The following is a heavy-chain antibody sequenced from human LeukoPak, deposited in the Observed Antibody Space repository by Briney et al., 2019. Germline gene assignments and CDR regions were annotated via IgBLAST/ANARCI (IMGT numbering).Heavy chain of an antibody. CDR1: GYTFTSYG. V-gene: IGHV1-18*01. D-gene: IGHD6-13*01. CDR2: ISAYNGNT. CDR3: ARVGQQLANWFDP. Sequence: ASVKVSCKASGYTFTSYGISWVRQAPGQGLEWMGWISAYNGNTNYAQKFQGRVTMTRDTSISTAYMELSRLRSDDTAVYYCARVGQQLANWFDPWGQGTLVTVSS. J-gene: IGHJ5*02.